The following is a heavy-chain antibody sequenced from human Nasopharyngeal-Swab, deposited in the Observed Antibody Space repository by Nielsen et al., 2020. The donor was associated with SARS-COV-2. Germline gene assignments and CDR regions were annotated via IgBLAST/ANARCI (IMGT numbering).Heavy chain of an antibody. CDR2: IYYSGST. V-gene: IGHV4-59*12. Sequence: GQAPGEGLEWIGYIYYSGSTNYNPSLKSRVTISVDTSKDQFSLKLSSVTAADTAVYYCARGHSGWYPGYFQHWGQGTLVTVSS. D-gene: IGHD6-19*01. CDR3: ARGHSGWYPGYFQH. J-gene: IGHJ1*01.